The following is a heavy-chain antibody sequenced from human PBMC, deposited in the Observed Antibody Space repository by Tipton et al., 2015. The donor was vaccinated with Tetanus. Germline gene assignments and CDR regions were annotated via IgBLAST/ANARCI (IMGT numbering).Heavy chain of an antibody. CDR1: GVSVRSYY. J-gene: IGHJ5*02. Sequence: TLSLTCTVSGVSVRSYYWSWIRQSPDKGLEWLGDVIYDGTSYYTPSLNSRVKISLDTSMKQVSLTLTSVTAPDTALYYCARGVPYSTTMGSDWFDPWGQGTLVTVSS. V-gene: IGHV4-34*01. CDR3: ARGVPYSTTMGSDWFDP. CDR2: VIYDGTS. D-gene: IGHD2-2*01.